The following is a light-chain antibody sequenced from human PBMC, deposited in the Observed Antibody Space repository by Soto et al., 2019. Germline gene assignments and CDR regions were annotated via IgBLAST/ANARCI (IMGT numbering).Light chain of an antibody. CDR1: SRHSNYA. J-gene: IGLJ2*01. Sequence: QAVLTQSPSASASLGASVKLTCTLSSRHSNYAIAWHQQQPEKGPRYLMKLNSDGSHSRGDGIPDRFSGSSSGPERYLIISSLQSEDEADYYCQTWGTGTVVFGGGTKVTVL. V-gene: IGLV4-69*02. CDR3: QTWGTGTVV. CDR2: LNSDGSH.